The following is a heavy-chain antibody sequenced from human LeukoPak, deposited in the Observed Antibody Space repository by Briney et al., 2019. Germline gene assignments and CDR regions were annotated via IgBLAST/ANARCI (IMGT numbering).Heavy chain of an antibody. CDR3: ARAGVIMAYYFDY. D-gene: IGHD3-10*01. CDR1: GFTFSTFA. J-gene: IGHJ4*02. CDR2: IFPSGGEI. V-gene: IGHV3-23*01. Sequence: TGGSLRLSCAASGFTFSTFAMIWVRQPPGKGLEWVSSIFPSGGEIHYADSVKGRFTISRDNSKNTLYLQMNSLRAEDTAVYYCARAGVIMAYYFDYWGQGTLVTASS.